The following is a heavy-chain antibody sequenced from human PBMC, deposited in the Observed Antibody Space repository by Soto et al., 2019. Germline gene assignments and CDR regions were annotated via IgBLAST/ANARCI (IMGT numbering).Heavy chain of an antibody. CDR2: ISAYNGNT. CDR3: ARAGQYYDSSGYAN. Sequence: QVKLVQSGTEVKKPGASVKVSCKASGYSFGTSGISWVRQAPGQGLEWMGRISAYNGNTNYDQKLQQRANMSTDPSTNTADLELRSLRSYDTAVYYCARAGQYYDSSGYANWGQGTLVTVSS. J-gene: IGHJ4*02. V-gene: IGHV1-18*01. D-gene: IGHD3-22*01. CDR1: GYSFGTSG.